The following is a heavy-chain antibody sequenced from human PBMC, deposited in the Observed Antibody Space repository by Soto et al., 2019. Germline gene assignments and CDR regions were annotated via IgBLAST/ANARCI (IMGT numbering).Heavy chain of an antibody. CDR3: ARHQTAGTTYDY. V-gene: IGHV4-39*01. CDR1: GGSISSSYY. D-gene: IGHD1-1*01. CDR2: FYYSGST. Sequence: PSETLSLTCTVSGGSISSSYYWGWIRQPPGKGLEWIGSFYYSGSTYYNPSLKSRVTISVDTSKNQFALKLRSVAAADTAVYYCARHQTAGTTYDYWGQGTLGTVS. J-gene: IGHJ4*02.